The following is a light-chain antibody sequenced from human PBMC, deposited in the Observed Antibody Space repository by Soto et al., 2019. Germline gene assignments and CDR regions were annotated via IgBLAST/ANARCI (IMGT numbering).Light chain of an antibody. CDR2: DAS. Sequence: EIVMRQSPATLYVSPGERATLSFRASQSVNNNLAWYQQKPGQAPRLLIFDASNRATGIPARFSGSGSGTDFTLTISSLEPEDLGVYYCQQRDNWPPKVTFGGGTKVDIK. CDR3: QQRDNWPPKVT. V-gene: IGKV3-11*01. J-gene: IGKJ4*01. CDR1: QSVNNN.